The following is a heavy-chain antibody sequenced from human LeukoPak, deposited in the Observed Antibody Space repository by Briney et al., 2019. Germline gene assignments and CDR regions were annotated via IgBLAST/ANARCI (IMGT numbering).Heavy chain of an antibody. CDR1: GFTFSDYY. V-gene: IGHV3-11*01. J-gene: IGHJ6*03. CDR2: ISSSGSTI. Sequence: PGGSLRLSCAASGFTFSDYYMSWIRQAPGKGLEWVSYISSSGSTIYYADSVKGRFTVSRDNSKNTLYLQMNSLTVEDTAIYYCAKNADRGAYCRGGSCYPYYYYYMDVWGTGTTVTISS. CDR3: AKNADRGAYCRGGSCYPYYYYYMDV. D-gene: IGHD2-15*01.